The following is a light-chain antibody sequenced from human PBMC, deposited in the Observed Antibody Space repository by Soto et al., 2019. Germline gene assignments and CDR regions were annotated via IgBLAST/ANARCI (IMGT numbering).Light chain of an antibody. CDR3: AAWDDSLNGRGV. CDR2: SNN. CDR1: SSNIGSNT. Sequence: QSVLTQPPSASGTPGQRVTISCSGSSSNIGSNTVNWYQQLPGTAPKLLIYSNNQRPSGVPDRFSGSKSGTSASLAISGLQSEDEADYYCAAWDDSLNGRGVFGTGTKDTVL. V-gene: IGLV1-44*01. J-gene: IGLJ1*01.